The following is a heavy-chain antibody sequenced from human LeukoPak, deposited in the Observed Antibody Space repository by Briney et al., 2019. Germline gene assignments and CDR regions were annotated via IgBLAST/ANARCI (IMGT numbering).Heavy chain of an antibody. CDR3: AREMSNVFGY. V-gene: IGHV6-1*01. D-gene: IGHD2-8*01. CDR1: GDSVSNNNAA. J-gene: IGHJ4*02. Sequence: SQTLSLTCAISGDSVSNNNAAWNWIRQSPSRGLEWLGRTYYTSKWYNGYAVSVKSRITINPDTSKNQFSLQLTSVTPEDTAVYYCAREMSNVFGYWGQGILVTVSS. CDR2: TYYTSKWYN.